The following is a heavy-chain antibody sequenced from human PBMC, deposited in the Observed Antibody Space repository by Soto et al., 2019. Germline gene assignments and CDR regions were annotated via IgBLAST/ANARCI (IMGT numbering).Heavy chain of an antibody. CDR3: ATLQMTGPDY. CDR2: INDDGSGT. J-gene: IGHJ4*02. Sequence: EVQLVESGGDLVQPGGSLRLSCEASGITFSSYWMHWVRQAPGKGLVWVSRINDDGSGTSYGDSVKGRFTSSRDNAKNTVYLQMNSLSAEDTAVYYCATLQMTGPDYWGQGTPVTVSS. V-gene: IGHV3-74*01. CDR1: GITFSSYW.